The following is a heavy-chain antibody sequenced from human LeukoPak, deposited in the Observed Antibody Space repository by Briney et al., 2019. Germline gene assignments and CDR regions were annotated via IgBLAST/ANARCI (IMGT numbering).Heavy chain of an antibody. CDR3: ARDPGGMVVTRGFDY. CDR1: GGSISSGSYY. V-gene: IGHV4-61*02. D-gene: IGHD4-23*01. J-gene: IGHJ4*02. CDR2: IYTSGST. Sequence: SQTLSLTCTVSGGSISSGSYYWSWIRQPAGKGLEWIGRIYTSGSTNYNPSLKSRVTISVDTSKNLFSLKLSSVTAADTAVYYCARDPGGMVVTRGFDYWGQGTLVTVSS.